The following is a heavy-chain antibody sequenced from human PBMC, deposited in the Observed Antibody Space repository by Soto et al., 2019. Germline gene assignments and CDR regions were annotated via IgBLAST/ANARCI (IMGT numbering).Heavy chain of an antibody. CDR3: SRGNYYDSSGYYPHDY. Sequence: GGSLRLSCEASGSTFSAYWMIWVRQAPGKGLEWVGNIKFDGSEKNYVDSVKGRFTISRDNSKSTLYLQMNSLRAEDTAVYYCSRGNYYDSSGYYPHDYWGQGTLVTVSS. J-gene: IGHJ4*02. CDR1: GSTFSAYW. CDR2: IKFDGSEK. V-gene: IGHV3-7*04. D-gene: IGHD3-22*01.